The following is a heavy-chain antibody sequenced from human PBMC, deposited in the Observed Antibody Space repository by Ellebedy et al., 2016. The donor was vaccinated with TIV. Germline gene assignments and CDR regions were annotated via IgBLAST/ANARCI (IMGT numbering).Heavy chain of an antibody. J-gene: IGHJ4*02. CDR2: INTSGGTA. Sequence: ASVKVSCKASGYTFSDYYIEWVRQAPGQGLEWKGIINTSGGTATYAQKLQGRVTMTRDPSTSTVYMELTSLRPEDTATYYCARDTGRIAAAGLDFWGQGTLVTVSS. CDR3: ARDTGRIAAAGLDF. V-gene: IGHV1-46*04. D-gene: IGHD6-25*01. CDR1: GYTFSDYY.